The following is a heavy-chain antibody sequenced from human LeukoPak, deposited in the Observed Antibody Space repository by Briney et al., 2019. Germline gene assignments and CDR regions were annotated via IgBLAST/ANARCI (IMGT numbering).Heavy chain of an antibody. CDR1: GSTFSSYA. D-gene: IGHD5-18*01. CDR3: ARDAGYSYDY. J-gene: IGHJ4*02. Sequence: PGGSLRLSCAASGSTFSSYAMHWVRQAPGKGLEWVAVISYDGSNKYYADSVKGRFTISRDNSKNTLYLQMNSLRAEDTAVYYCARDAGYSYDYWGQGTLVTVSS. V-gene: IGHV3-30-3*01. CDR2: ISYDGSNK.